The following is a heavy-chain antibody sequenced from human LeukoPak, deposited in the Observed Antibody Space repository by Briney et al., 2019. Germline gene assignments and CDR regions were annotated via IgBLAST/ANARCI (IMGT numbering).Heavy chain of an antibody. D-gene: IGHD3-22*01. CDR2: INPNSGGT. J-gene: IGHJ4*02. V-gene: IGHV1-2*02. CDR3: ARIPTRYYYDSSGYYARTGFDY. Sequence: ASVKVSCKASVYTFTGYYMHWVRQAPGQGLEWMGWINPNSGGTNYAQKFQGRVTMTRDTSISTAYMELSRLRSDDTAVYYCARIPTRYYYDSSGYYARTGFDYWGQGTLITVSS. CDR1: VYTFTGYY.